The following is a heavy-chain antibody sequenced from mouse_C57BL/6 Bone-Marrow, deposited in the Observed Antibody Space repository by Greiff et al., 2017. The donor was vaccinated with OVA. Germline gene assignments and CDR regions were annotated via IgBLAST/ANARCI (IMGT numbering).Heavy chain of an antibody. J-gene: IGHJ1*03. CDR3: AIKSRSRLYYYGSPYWYFDV. D-gene: IGHD1-1*01. V-gene: IGHV1-74*01. CDR1: GYTFTSYW. Sequence: QVQLQQPGAELVKPGASVKVSCKASGYTFTSYWMHWVQQRPGQGLEWIGRIHPSDSDTNYNQKFKGKATLTVDKSSSTAYMQLSSLTSEDSAVNYCAIKSRSRLYYYGSPYWYFDVWGTGTTVTVSS. CDR2: IHPSDSDT.